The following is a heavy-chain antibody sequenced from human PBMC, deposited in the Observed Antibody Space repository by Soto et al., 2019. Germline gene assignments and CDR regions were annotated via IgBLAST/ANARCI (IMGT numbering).Heavy chain of an antibody. D-gene: IGHD3-9*01. Sequence: GGSLRLSCAASGFTFSSYAMSWVRQAPGKGLEWVSAISGSGGSTYYADSVKGRFTISRDNSKNTLYLKMNSLRAEDTAVYYCAKTLVEAYYDILTGFDIWGQGTMVTVSS. CDR2: ISGSGGST. CDR1: GFTFSSYA. J-gene: IGHJ3*02. V-gene: IGHV3-23*01. CDR3: AKTLVEAYYDILTGFDI.